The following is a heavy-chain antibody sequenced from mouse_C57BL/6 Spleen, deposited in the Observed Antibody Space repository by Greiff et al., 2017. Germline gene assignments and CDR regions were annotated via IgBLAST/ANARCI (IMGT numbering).Heavy chain of an antibody. CDR2: INPNDGTT. CDR3: ARYNNYYGSSPFSY. Sequence: EVQLQESGPELVKPGASVKISCKASGYSFTDYNMNWVKQSNGKSLEWIGVINPNDGTTSYNQKFTGKATMAVDQSSSTAYMQLNSLTSEDSAVYYFARYNNYYGSSPFSYWGQGTLVTVSA. D-gene: IGHD1-1*01. J-gene: IGHJ3*01. CDR1: GYSFTDYN. V-gene: IGHV1-39*01.